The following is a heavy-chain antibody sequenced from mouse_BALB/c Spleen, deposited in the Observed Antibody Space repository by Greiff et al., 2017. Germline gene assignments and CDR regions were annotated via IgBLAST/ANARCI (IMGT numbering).Heavy chain of an antibody. CDR2: IYPGDGDT. V-gene: IGHV1-87*01. D-gene: IGHD1-1*01. Sequence: SGAELARPGASVKLSCKASGYTFTSYWMQWVKQRPGQGLEWIGAIYPGDGDTRYTQKFKGKATLTADKSSSTAYMQLSSLASEDSAVYYCARWGFTTVVADAMDYWGQGTSVTVSS. J-gene: IGHJ4*01. CDR3: ARWGFTTVVADAMDY. CDR1: GYTFTSYW.